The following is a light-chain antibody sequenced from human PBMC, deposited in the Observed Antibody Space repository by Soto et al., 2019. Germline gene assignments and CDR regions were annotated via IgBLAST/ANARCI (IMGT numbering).Light chain of an antibody. CDR1: SSDVGGYNY. J-gene: IGLJ1*01. CDR3: SSYTSSSTCYV. CDR2: DVS. V-gene: IGLV2-14*01. Sequence: QSVLTQPASVSGSPGQSITISCTGTSSDVGGYNYVSWYQQHPGKAPKLMIYDVSNRPSGVSNRFSGSKSGNTASLTISGLQAEDEADYYCSSYTSSSTCYVFATGTRVTV.